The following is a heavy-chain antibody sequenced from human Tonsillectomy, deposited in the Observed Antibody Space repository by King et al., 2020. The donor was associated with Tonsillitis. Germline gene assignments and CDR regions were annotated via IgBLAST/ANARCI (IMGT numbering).Heavy chain of an antibody. D-gene: IGHD5-24*01. CDR3: ARELNNGYNSRFFDY. V-gene: IGHV3-30*04. Sequence: VQLVESGGGVVQPGRSLRLSCAASGFTFSSYAMHWVRQAPGKGLEWGAVISYDGSNKYYADSVKGRFTISRDNSKNTLYLQMNSLRAEDTAVYYCARELNNGYNSRFFDYWGQGTLVTVSS. CDR2: ISYDGSNK. J-gene: IGHJ4*02. CDR1: GFTFSSYA.